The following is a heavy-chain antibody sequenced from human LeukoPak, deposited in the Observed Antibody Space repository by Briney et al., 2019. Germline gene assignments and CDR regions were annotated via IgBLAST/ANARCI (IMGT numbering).Heavy chain of an antibody. CDR2: TPYDGSDK. V-gene: IGHV3-30*02. J-gene: IGHJ4*02. Sequence: PGGPLRLSCAASIFSFSTFGFHWVRQAPGKGLEWVAFTPYDGSDKYYADSVKGRFTVSRDNSKNTLYLHMNSLRVEDTAVYYCAKGLGDYDDFRLGFWGQGTLVTVSS. CDR3: AKGLGDYDDFRLGF. D-gene: IGHD4-17*01. CDR1: IFSFSTFG.